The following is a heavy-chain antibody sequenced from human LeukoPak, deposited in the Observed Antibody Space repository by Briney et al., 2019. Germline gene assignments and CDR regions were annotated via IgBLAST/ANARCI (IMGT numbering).Heavy chain of an antibody. D-gene: IGHD6-19*01. CDR1: GFTFSSYW. CDR2: IKQDGSEK. J-gene: IGHJ3*02. Sequence: PGGSLRLSCAASGFTFSSYWMSWVRQAPGKGLEWVANIKQDGSEKYYVDSVKGRFTISRDNSKNTLYLQMNSLRAEDTAVYYCARGSRSIAVGAFDIWGQGTMVTVSS. CDR3: ARGSRSIAVGAFDI. V-gene: IGHV3-7*01.